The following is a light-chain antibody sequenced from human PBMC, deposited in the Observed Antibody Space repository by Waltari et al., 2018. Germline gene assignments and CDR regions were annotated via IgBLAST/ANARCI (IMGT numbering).Light chain of an antibody. V-gene: IGLV3-21*01. CDR2: YDN. J-gene: IGLJ1*01. CDR3: QVWDANTDPGV. CDR1: NIESKS. Sequence: SYVLTQPPSVSVAPGETARITCGGNNIESKSVHWYRQRPGQAPVVVISYDNDRAAGIAERFSGSNSGNTATMTIGRVEAGDEADYYCQVWDANTDPGVFGTGTKVTVL.